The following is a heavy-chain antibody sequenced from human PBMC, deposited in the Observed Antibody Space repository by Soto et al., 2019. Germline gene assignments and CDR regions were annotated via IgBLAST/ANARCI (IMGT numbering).Heavy chain of an antibody. CDR2: ISPYTGNT. CDR3: VMVDNYVTPTPQDV. D-gene: IGHD3-16*01. J-gene: IGHJ6*02. V-gene: IGHV1-18*01. Sequence: QVQLVQSGDEVKKPGASVKVSCKASGYIFVNYGIAWVRQAPRQGLEWMGWISPYTGNTNSASKVQGRLTMTTDTSTSTAYMDLGSLTSDDTAVYYCVMVDNYVTPTPQDVWGQGTTVTVSS. CDR1: GYIFVNYG.